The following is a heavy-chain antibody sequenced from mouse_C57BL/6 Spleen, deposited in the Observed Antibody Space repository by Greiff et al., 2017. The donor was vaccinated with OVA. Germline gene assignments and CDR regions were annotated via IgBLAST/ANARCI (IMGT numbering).Heavy chain of an antibody. V-gene: IGHV5-17*01. CDR3: ASDSTMSPCFDY. CDR2: ISSGSSTI. CDR1: GFTFSDYG. Sequence: EVMLVESGGGLVKPGGSLKLSCAASGFTFSDYGMHWVRQAPEKGLEWVAYISSGSSTIYYADTVKGRFTISRDNAKNTLFLQLTSLRSEDTAMYYCASDSTMSPCFDYWGQGTTLTVSS. J-gene: IGHJ2*01. D-gene: IGHD2-4*01.